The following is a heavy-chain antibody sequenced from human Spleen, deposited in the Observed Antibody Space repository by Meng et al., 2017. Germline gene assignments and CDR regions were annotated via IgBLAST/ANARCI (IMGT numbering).Heavy chain of an antibody. Sequence: GESLKISCAASGFTFSSYAIHWVRQAPGKGLEWVAIISYDGSDKYYTDSVKGRFTISRDNAKNSLYLQMNSLRAEDSAVYYCARDKAIAAEEIHSWFDPWGQGTLVTVSS. V-gene: IGHV3-30*04. CDR3: ARDKAIAAEEIHSWFDP. D-gene: IGHD6-13*01. CDR2: ISYDGSDK. CDR1: GFTFSSYA. J-gene: IGHJ5*02.